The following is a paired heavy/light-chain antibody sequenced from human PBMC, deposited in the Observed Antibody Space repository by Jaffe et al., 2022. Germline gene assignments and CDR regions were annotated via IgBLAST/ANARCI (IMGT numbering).Light chain of an antibody. CDR3: QSYDSSLSGPYVV. V-gene: IGLV1-40*01. CDR2: GNS. J-gene: IGLJ2*01. Sequence: QSVLTQPPSVSGAPGQRVTISCTGSSSNIGAGYDVHWYQQLPGTAPKLLIYGNSNRPSGVPDRFSGSKSGTSASLAITGLQAEDEADYYCQSYDSSLSGPYVVFGGGTKLTVL. CDR1: SSNIGAGYD.
Heavy chain of an antibody. CDR1: GGSISSGSYY. J-gene: IGHJ5*02. Sequence: QVQLQESGPGLVKPSQTLSLTCTVSGGSISSGSYYWSWIRQPAGKGLEWIGRIYTSGSTNYNPSLKSRVTISVDTSKNQFSLKLSSVTAADTAVYYCARDHRYCSGGSCYRWFDPWGQGTLVTVSS. D-gene: IGHD2-15*01. CDR2: IYTSGST. V-gene: IGHV4-61*02. CDR3: ARDHRYCSGGSCYRWFDP.